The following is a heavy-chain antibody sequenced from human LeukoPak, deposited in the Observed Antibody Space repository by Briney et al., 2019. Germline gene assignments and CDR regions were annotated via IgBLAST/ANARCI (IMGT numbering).Heavy chain of an antibody. V-gene: IGHV4-34*01. CDR1: GGSFSGYY. D-gene: IGHD6-13*01. J-gene: IGHJ4*02. CDR3: ASIAGYYFDY. Sequence: SETLSLTCAVYGGSFSGYYWSWIRQPPGKGLEWIGEINHSGSTNYNPSLKSRATISVDKSKNQFSLKLSSVTAADTAVYYCASIAGYYFDYWGQGTLVTVSS. CDR2: INHSGST.